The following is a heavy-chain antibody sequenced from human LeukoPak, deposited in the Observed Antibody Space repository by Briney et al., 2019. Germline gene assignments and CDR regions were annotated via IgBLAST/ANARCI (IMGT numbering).Heavy chain of an antibody. CDR3: ARNGQSGFSFDP. V-gene: IGHV4-34*01. Sequence: PSETLSLTCAVYGRSFVGGYWSWIRQPPGMGLEWIGEGDQTGGTKYNPSLKGRVTISADSSKNQFSLKLYSITAADTAVYYCARNGQSGFSFDPWGQGTLVTVPS. CDR2: GDQTGGT. J-gene: IGHJ5*02. CDR1: GRSFVGGY. D-gene: IGHD3-3*01.